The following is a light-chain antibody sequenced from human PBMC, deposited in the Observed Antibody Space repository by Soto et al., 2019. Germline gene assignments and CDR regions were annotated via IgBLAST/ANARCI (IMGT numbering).Light chain of an antibody. V-gene: IGLV2-8*01. CDR2: EVT. CDR1: SSDVGGYNY. J-gene: IGLJ2*01. Sequence: QSALTQPPSASGSPGQSVTISCTGTSSDVGGYNYVSWYQQHPGEAPKLMIYEVTKRPSGVPDRFSGSKSGNTASLTVSGLQAEDEADYYCGSYSGSSKLVFGGGTKVTVL. CDR3: GSYSGSSKLV.